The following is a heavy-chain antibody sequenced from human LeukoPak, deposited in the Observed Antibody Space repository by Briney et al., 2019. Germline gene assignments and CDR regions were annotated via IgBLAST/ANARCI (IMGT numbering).Heavy chain of an antibody. Sequence: GGSLRLSCSASGFTFSSYSMNWVRQAPGKGLEWVSSISSSSSYIYYADSVKGRFTISRDNAKNSLYLQMNSLRAEDTAVYYCARDPVWLRLRGLGYYYYGMDVWGQGTTVTVSS. CDR3: ARDPVWLRLRGLGYYYYGMDV. J-gene: IGHJ6*02. CDR2: ISSSSSYI. CDR1: GFTFSSYS. D-gene: IGHD5-12*01. V-gene: IGHV3-21*01.